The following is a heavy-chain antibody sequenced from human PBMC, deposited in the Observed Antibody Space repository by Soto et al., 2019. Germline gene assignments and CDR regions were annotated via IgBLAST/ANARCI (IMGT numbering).Heavy chain of an antibody. D-gene: IGHD5-12*01. Sequence: EVQLLESGGGWVQPGGSLRLSCAASGFTFSSYAMSWVREAPGNGLEWVLAISGSGGSTYYADSVKGRFTISRDNSKNTLYLQMHRLRAEDPAVYYFAINSGYDTGAFDIWGQGTMVTVSS. CDR1: GFTFSSYA. J-gene: IGHJ3*02. V-gene: IGHV3-23*01. CDR2: ISGSGGST. CDR3: AINSGYDTGAFDI.